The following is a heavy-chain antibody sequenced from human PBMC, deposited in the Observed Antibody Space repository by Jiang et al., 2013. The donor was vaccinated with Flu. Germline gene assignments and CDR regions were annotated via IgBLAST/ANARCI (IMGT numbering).Heavy chain of an antibody. CDR3: ARENGSYGFRYYYYGMDV. Sequence: EVKKPGSSVKVSCKASGGTFSSYAISWVRQAPGQGLEWMGGIIPIFGTANYAQKFQGRVTITADESTSTAYMELSSLRSEDTAVYYCARENGSYGFRYYYYGMDVWGQGTTVTVSS. CDR1: GGTFSSYA. CDR2: IIPIFGTA. D-gene: IGHD5-18*01. J-gene: IGHJ6*02. V-gene: IGHV1-69*01.